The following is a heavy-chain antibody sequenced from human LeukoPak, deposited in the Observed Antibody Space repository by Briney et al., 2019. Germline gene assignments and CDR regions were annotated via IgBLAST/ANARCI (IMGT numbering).Heavy chain of an antibody. J-gene: IGHJ4*02. CDR3: ARARWQLVPYSDS. CDR2: INPNSGGT. D-gene: IGHD6-6*01. CDR1: GYTFTDYY. Sequence: ASVKVSCKASGYTFTDYYMHWVRQAPGQGLEWMGWINPNSGGTNFAQEFQGRVSITRDTSIRPAYLELGSLRSDDTPMYFCARARWQLVPYSDSWGPGTLVTVSS. V-gene: IGHV1-2*02.